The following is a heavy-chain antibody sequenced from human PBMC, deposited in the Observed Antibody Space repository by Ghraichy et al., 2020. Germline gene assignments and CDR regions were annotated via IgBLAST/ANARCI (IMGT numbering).Heavy chain of an antibody. Sequence: SETLSLTCAVSGGSISSSNWWSWVRQPPGKGLEWIGEIYHSGSTNYNPSLKSRVTISVDKSKNQFSLTLSSVTAADTAVYYCARALGYCSGGSCYQDWFDPWGQGTLVTVSS. CDR3: ARALGYCSGGSCYQDWFDP. J-gene: IGHJ5*02. D-gene: IGHD2-15*01. V-gene: IGHV4-4*02. CDR1: GGSISSSNW. CDR2: IYHSGST.